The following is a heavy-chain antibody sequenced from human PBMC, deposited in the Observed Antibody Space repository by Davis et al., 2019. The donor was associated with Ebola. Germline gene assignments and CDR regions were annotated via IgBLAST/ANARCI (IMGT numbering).Heavy chain of an antibody. CDR3: ARDGTVAYYFDY. CDR1: GGTFSTYS. CDR2: INAGNGNT. J-gene: IGHJ4*02. D-gene: IGHD1-26*01. Sequence: AASVKVSCKASGGTFSTYSISWVRQAPGQRLEWMGWINAGNGNTKYSQKFQGRVTMTTDTSTSTAYMELRSLRSDDTAVYYCARDGTVAYYFDYWGQGTLVTVSS. V-gene: IGHV1-18*01.